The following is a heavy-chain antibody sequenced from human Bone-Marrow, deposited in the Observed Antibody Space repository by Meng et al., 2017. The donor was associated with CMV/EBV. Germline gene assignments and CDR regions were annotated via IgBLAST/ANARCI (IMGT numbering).Heavy chain of an antibody. D-gene: IGHD3-10*01. J-gene: IGHJ4*02. CDR2: IRNDGSNE. CDR3: AKDDVYYYGSGSYQDY. CDR1: EFTFSSYG. V-gene: IGHV3-30*02. Sequence: GKSLKISCAASEFTFSSYGMHWVRQAPGKGLEWVAFIRNDGSNEYYADSVKGRFTISRDNSKNTLYLQMNSLRAEDTAVYYCAKDDVYYYGSGSYQDYWGQGTLVNVAS.